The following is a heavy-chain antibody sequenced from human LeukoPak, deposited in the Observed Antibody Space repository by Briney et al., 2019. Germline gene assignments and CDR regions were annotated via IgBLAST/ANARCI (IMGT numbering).Heavy chain of an antibody. Sequence: GGSLRLSCAASGFTFSSYAMSWVRQAPGKGLEGVSAISGSGENTNYADSVRGRFTISRDNSKNTLYVQMNSLRAEDTAIYYCAKVSWANYFDYWGQGTLVTVSS. CDR3: AKVSWANYFDY. J-gene: IGHJ4*02. V-gene: IGHV3-23*01. CDR1: GFTFSSYA. CDR2: ISGSGENT. D-gene: IGHD6-13*01.